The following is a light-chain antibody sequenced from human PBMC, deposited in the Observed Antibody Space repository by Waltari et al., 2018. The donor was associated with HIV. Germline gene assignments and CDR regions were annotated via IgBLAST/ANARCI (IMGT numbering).Light chain of an antibody. V-gene: IGKV2-40*01. CDR2: TLS. J-gene: IGKJ4*01. Sequence: DIVMTQTPLSLPDTPGEPASISCRSSQSLLDSDDGNTYMDWYLQQPGQSPQLLIYTLSYLSAAVPDMFSGSESGTDFTLKISRVEADDVGVYYCMQRIEFPSLTFRGGTKMEIK. CDR1: QSLLDSDDGNTY. CDR3: MQRIEFPSLT.